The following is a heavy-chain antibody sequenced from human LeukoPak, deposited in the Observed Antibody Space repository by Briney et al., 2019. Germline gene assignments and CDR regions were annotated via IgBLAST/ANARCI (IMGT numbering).Heavy chain of an antibody. CDR2: IYNRGST. D-gene: IGHD3-10*01. CDR1: GGSFSGYY. Sequence: SETLSLTCAVYGGSFSGYYWGWIRQPPGKGLEWIGIIYNRGSTDYNPSLKSRVTISVDTSKNQFSLKLNSVTAADTAVYYCARVVGPPYRDYWGQGTLVTVSS. V-gene: IGHV4-34*01. J-gene: IGHJ4*02. CDR3: ARVVGPPYRDY.